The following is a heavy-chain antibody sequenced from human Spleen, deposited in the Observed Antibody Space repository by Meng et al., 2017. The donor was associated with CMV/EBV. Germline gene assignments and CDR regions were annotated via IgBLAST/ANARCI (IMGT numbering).Heavy chain of an antibody. CDR3: AREGGASWFDY. CDR1: GGSISSGNYY. V-gene: IGHV4-39*07. J-gene: IGHJ4*02. D-gene: IGHD2-2*01. Sequence: SETLSLTCTVSGGSISSGNYYWVWIRQPPGKGLEWIGSMYYSGSTYYNPSLKSRVTISVDTSKNQFSLKLSSVTAADTALYYCAREGGASWFDYWGQGTLVTVSS. CDR2: MYYSGST.